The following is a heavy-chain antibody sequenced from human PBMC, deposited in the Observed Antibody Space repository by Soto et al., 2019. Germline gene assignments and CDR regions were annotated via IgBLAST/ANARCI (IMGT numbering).Heavy chain of an antibody. J-gene: IGHJ4*02. CDR1: GGSISSYY. V-gene: IGHV4-59*01. Sequence: PSETLSLTCTVSGGSISSYYWNWIRQPPGKGLEWIGYIFYSGTTNYNPSLKSRVTISVDTSKNQFSLKLNSVTAADTAVYYCARQGQPLLQFDYWGQGARVTVSS. CDR2: IFYSGTT. D-gene: IGHD2-15*01. CDR3: ARQGQPLLQFDY.